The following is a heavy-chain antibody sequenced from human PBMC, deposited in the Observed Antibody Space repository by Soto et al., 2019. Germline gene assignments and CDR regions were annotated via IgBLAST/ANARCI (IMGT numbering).Heavy chain of an antibody. CDR3: ARSQGSSTSLEIYYYYYYGMDV. V-gene: IGHV1-69*01. Sequence: QVQLVQSGAEVQKPGSSVKVSCKASGGTFSSYAISWVRQAPGQGLEWMGGIIPISDTTNYAQKFQGRVTITADESTSPAYMELSSLRSEDTAVYYGARSQGSSTSLEIYYYYYYGMDVWGQGTTVTVSS. CDR1: GGTFSSYA. D-gene: IGHD2-2*01. CDR2: IIPISDTT. J-gene: IGHJ6*02.